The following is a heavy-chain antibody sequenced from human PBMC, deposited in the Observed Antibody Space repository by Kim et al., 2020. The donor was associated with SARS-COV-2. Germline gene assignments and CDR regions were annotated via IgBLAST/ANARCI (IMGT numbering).Heavy chain of an antibody. Sequence: SETLSLTCAVYGGSFSGYYWSWIRQPPGKGLEWIGEINHSGSTNYNPSLKSRVTISVDTSKNQFSLKLSSVTAADTAVYYCASLIAADDYYGMDVWGQGT. J-gene: IGHJ6*02. CDR2: INHSGST. V-gene: IGHV4-34*01. CDR3: ASLIAADDYYGMDV. D-gene: IGHD6-13*01. CDR1: GGSFSGYY.